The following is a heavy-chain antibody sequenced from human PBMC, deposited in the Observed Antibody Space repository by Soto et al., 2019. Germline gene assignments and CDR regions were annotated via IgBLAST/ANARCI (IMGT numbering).Heavy chain of an antibody. CDR3: ARGPKRGALYYYYYMDV. CDR1: GGSFSGYY. V-gene: IGHV4-34*01. CDR2: INHSGST. D-gene: IGHD3-10*01. Sequence: SETLSLTCAVYGGSFSGYYWRWIRQPPGKGLEWIGEINHSGSTNYNPSLKSRVTISVDTSKNQFSLKLSSVTAADTAVYYCARGPKRGALYYYYYMDVWGKGTTVTVSS. J-gene: IGHJ6*03.